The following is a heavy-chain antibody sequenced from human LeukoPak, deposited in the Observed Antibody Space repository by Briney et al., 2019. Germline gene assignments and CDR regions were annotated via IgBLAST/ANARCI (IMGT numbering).Heavy chain of an antibody. J-gene: IGHJ3*02. CDR3: VTEFSKHFDI. CDR1: GFTFSSNW. CDR2: LNSDGSYT. Sequence: PGGSLRLSCAASGFTFSSNWMYWARQAPGEGLVWVSRLNSDGSYTGYADSVKGRFTISRDNAKNTLYLQMNSLRAEDTAVYYCVTEFSKHFDIWGQGTMVTVSS. D-gene: IGHD3-3*02. V-gene: IGHV3-74*01.